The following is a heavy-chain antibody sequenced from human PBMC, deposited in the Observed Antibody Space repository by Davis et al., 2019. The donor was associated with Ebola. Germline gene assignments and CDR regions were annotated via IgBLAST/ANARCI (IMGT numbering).Heavy chain of an antibody. D-gene: IGHD2-8*01. J-gene: IGHJ6*04. CDR3: ARDRAYCTHGACFTRYHDYGLDV. Sequence: ASVKVSCKASDYTFNNYGISWVRQAPGQGLEWMGWISAYNGHTNYAQKFQGRLTMTTATSTATAYMELRGLTSDDTAVYYRARDRAYCTHGACFTRYHDYGLDVWGKGTTVTVSS. CDR2: ISAYNGHT. CDR1: DYTFNNYG. V-gene: IGHV1-18*01.